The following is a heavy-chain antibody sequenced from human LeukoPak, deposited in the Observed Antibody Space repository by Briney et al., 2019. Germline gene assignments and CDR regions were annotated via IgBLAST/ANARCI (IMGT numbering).Heavy chain of an antibody. J-gene: IGHJ4*02. CDR1: GFTFGDYA. CDR2: IRSKAYGGTT. D-gene: IGHD6-19*01. V-gene: IGHV3-49*04. Sequence: PGRSLRLSCTASGFTFGDYAMSWVRQAPGKGLEWVGFIRSKAYGGTTQHAASVKGRFTISRDDSKSIAYLQMNSLKPEDTAVYYCTRDLGGYSSGWYTYWGQGTLVTVSS. CDR3: TRDLGGYSSGWYTY.